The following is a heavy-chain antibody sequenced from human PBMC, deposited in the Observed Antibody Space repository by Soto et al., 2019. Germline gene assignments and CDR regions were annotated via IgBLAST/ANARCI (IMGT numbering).Heavy chain of an antibody. CDR2: ISYDGSNK. J-gene: IGHJ6*02. D-gene: IGHD6-6*01. Sequence: QVQLVESGGGVVQPGRSLRLSCAASGFTFSSYAMHWVRQAPGKGLEWVAVISYDGSNKYYADSVKGRFTISRDNSKNTLYLQMNSLRAEDTAVYYCARDTGSSSPREGGMDVWGQGTTVTVSS. V-gene: IGHV3-30-3*01. CDR3: ARDTGSSSPREGGMDV. CDR1: GFTFSSYA.